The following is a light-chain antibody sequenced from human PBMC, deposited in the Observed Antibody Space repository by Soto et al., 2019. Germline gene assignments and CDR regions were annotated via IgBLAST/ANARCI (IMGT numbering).Light chain of an antibody. CDR1: QSISSW. J-gene: IGKJ1*01. CDR2: DAS. V-gene: IGKV1-39*01. Sequence: DIQMTQSPSTLSASVGDRVTITCRARQSISSWLAWYQQRPGKAPKLLIHDASSLQSGVPSRFSGSGSGTDFALTINSLQPEDFATIYCQQTYSTPWTFGQGTKVDIK. CDR3: QQTYSTPWT.